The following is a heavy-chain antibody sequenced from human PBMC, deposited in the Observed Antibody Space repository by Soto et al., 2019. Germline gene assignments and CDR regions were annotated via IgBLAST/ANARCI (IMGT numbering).Heavy chain of an antibody. CDR3: AREYCPSSTCYSFFDP. J-gene: IGHJ5*02. CDR2: INPGNRKT. V-gene: IGHV1-3*01. D-gene: IGHD2-21*02. CDR1: GYIFSTYA. Sequence: ASVKVSCKASGYIFSTYAVHWVRQAPGQRPEWMGWINPGNRKTKYSQKLQGRLTMTRDTSASTAYMELSSLRFGDTAFYYCAREYCPSSTCYSFFDPWGQGTLVTVSS.